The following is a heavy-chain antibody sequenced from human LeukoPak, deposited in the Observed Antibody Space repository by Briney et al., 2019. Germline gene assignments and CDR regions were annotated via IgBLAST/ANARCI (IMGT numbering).Heavy chain of an antibody. CDR2: IIWNSDSI. J-gene: IGHJ4*02. D-gene: IGHD1-26*01. Sequence: PGRSLRLSCAASGFTFDDYAMHWVRQAPGKGLEWVSGIIWNSDSIGYADSVKGRFTISRDNAKSSLYLQMNSLRAEDTALYYCAKDISVGATPYYFDYWGQGTLVTVSS. CDR3: AKDISVGATPYYFDY. V-gene: IGHV3-9*01. CDR1: GFTFDDYA.